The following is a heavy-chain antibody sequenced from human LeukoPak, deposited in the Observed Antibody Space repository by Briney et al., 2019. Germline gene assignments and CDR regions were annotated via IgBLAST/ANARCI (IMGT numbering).Heavy chain of an antibody. V-gene: IGHV3-9*01. Sequence: GGSLRLSCAASGFTFDDYAMHWVRQAPGKGLEWVSGISWNSGSIGYADSVKGRFTISRDNAKNSLYLQMNSLRAEDTALYYCARGPTVTKGFDPWGQGTLVTVSS. D-gene: IGHD4-17*01. CDR1: GFTFDDYA. CDR2: ISWNSGSI. CDR3: ARGPTVTKGFDP. J-gene: IGHJ5*02.